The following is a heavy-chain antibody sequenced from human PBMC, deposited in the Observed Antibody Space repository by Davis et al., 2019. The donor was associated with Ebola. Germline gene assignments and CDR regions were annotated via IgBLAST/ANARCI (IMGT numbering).Heavy chain of an antibody. D-gene: IGHD2/OR15-2a*01. CDR2: ISSNGGST. CDR3: ARGGEYPGDY. J-gene: IGHJ4*02. V-gene: IGHV3-64*04. CDR1: GFTFSSYA. Sequence: GGSLRLSCSASGFTFSSYAMHWVRQAPGKGLEYVSAISSNGGSTYYADSVKGRFTISRDNSKKTLYLQMNSLRAEDTAVYYCARGGEYPGDYWGQGTLVTVSS.